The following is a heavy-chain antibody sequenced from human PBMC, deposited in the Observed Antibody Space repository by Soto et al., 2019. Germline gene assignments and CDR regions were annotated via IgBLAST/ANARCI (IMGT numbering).Heavy chain of an antibody. CDR1: GGSISSVGYY. V-gene: IGHV4-31*03. CDR3: AREVGDLGTSCDP. D-gene: IGHD1-26*01. J-gene: IGHJ5*02. CDR2: ISYRGIT. Sequence: QVQLQESGPGLVKPSQTLSLTCTVSGGSISSVGYYWNWIRQHPGKDLEWVGYISYRGITHHHPSLKSRLFISVHTSKNQFSLKLSSVTTADTAVYYCAREVGDLGTSCDPWGQGTLVTVSS.